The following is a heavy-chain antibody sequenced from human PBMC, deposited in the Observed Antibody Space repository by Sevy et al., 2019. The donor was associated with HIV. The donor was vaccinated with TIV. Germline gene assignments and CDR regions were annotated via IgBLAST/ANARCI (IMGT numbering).Heavy chain of an antibody. V-gene: IGHV3-30-3*01. CDR3: ARDHGYFDD. CDR2: ISYDGSNK. Sequence: GGSLRLSCAASGFTFSSYAMHWVRQAPGKGLEWVAVISYDGSNKYYADSVKGRFTIARDNSKNTLYLQRNSLRAEDTAVYYCARDHGYFDDWGQGTLVTVSS. J-gene: IGHJ4*02. CDR1: GFTFSSYA.